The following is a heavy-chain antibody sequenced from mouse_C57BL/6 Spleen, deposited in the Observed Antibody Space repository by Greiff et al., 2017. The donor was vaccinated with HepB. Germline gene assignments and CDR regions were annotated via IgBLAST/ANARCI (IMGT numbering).Heavy chain of an antibody. V-gene: IGHV14-3*02. CDR2: IDPANGNT. Sequence: EVQLQQSGAELVKPGASVKLSCTASGFNIKDTYMHWVKQRPEQGLEWIGRIDPANGNTKYDPKFQGQATITAATSSKPAYLPRSSRTSEDTACYYCARINAGGQGTTLAVSS. J-gene: IGHJ2*01. CDR3: ARINA. CDR1: GFNIKDTY.